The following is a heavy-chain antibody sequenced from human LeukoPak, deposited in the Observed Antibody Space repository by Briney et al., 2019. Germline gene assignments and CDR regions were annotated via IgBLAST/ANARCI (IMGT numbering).Heavy chain of an antibody. CDR1: GFTFSSYS. V-gene: IGHV3-21*04. J-gene: IGHJ5*02. Sequence: GGSLRLSCAASGFTFSSYSMNWVRQAPGKGLEWVSSISSSSSYIYYADSVKGRFTISRDNAKNTLYLQMNSLRAEDTAVYYCAKVLIAEARFDPWGQGTLVTVSS. CDR2: ISSSSSYI. D-gene: IGHD6-19*01. CDR3: AKVLIAEARFDP.